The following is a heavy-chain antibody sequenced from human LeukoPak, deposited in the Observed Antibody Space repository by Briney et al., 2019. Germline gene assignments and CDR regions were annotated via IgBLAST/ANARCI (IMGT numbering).Heavy chain of an antibody. Sequence: GGSLRLSCAASGFIYSHYGMHWVRQAPGKGLGWVAFIWSDGSNRFYAGSVKGRFTISRDNSQNTLFLQMNSLRAEDTAMYYCARDAQRGFDYSNSLEYWGHGTLVTVSS. J-gene: IGHJ4*01. CDR3: ARDAQRGFDYSNSLEY. CDR1: GFIYSHYG. V-gene: IGHV3-33*01. D-gene: IGHD4-11*01. CDR2: IWSDGSNR.